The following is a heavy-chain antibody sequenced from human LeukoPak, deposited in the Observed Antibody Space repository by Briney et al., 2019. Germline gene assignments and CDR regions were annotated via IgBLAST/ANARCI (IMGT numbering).Heavy chain of an antibody. V-gene: IGHV1-69*04. J-gene: IGHJ4*02. CDR3: ARGFLTATIPVGFDF. CDR1: GGPFSNYP. D-gene: IGHD5-12*01. Sequence: SVKVSCKSSGGPFSNYPINWVRQAPGQRLEWMGRVIPILDKAFYAPTLQDRVILTADKSTSTSYLELRGLTFEDTAVYYCARGFLTATIPVGFDFWGQGTLVTVSS. CDR2: VIPILDKA.